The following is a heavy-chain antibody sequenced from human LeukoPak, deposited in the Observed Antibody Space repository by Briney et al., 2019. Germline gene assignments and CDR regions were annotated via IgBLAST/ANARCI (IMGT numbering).Heavy chain of an antibody. CDR3: ARVLDSGHWHMGL. J-gene: IGHJ4*02. D-gene: IGHD3-22*01. V-gene: IGHV3-30-3*01. Sequence: PGGSLRLSCAASGFGLSSYALHWVRQAPGKGLEWVAVISYDGNNKYYADSVKGRFTISRDNSKNTLYLQTNSLRAEDMAAYYCARVLDSGHWHMGLWGQGTLVTVSS. CDR1: GFGLSSYA. CDR2: ISYDGNNK.